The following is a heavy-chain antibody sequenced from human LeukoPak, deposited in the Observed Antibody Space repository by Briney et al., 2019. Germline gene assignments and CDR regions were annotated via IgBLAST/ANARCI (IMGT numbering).Heavy chain of an antibody. CDR3: ARAAPQYYDFWSGPPTTQDWYFDL. J-gene: IGHJ2*01. CDR1: GGSISSGSYY. D-gene: IGHD3-3*01. V-gene: IGHV4-61*02. Sequence: SETLSLTCTVSGGSISSGSYYWSWIRQPAGKGLEWIGRIYTSGSTNYNPSLKSRVTISVDTSKNQFSLKLSSVTAADTAVYYCARAAPQYYDFWSGPPTTQDWYFDLWGRGTLVTVSS. CDR2: IYTSGST.